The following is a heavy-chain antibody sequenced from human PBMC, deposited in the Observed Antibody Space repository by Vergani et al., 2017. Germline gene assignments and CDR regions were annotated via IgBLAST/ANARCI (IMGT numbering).Heavy chain of an antibody. Sequence: QVQLVESGGGVVQRGGSLRLSCATSGFTLSNYDMQWIRQGPGKGLEFVAFIQFDGSNKYYAASVKGRFTLSREFSKNTLYLKMNSLRTDDTATYYCAKHFRGWGIDYWGQGTQVIVSS. CDR1: GFTLSNYD. J-gene: IGHJ4*02. CDR3: AKHFRGWGIDY. D-gene: IGHD3-16*01. V-gene: IGHV3-30*02. CDR2: IQFDGSNK.